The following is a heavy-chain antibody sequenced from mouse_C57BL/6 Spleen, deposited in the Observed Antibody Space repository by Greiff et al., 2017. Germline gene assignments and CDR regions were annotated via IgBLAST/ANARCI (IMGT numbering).Heavy chain of an antibody. CDR1: DSEVFPIAY. CDR3: ARLDVTRNFDV. D-gene: IGHD2-13*01. Sequence: VKLQESGSELRSPGSSVKLSCKDFDSEVFPIAYMSWVRQKPGHGFEWIGGILPSIGRTIYGEKFEDEATLDADTLSNTAYLELNSLTSEDSAIYDCARLDVTRNFDVWGTGTTVTVSS. J-gene: IGHJ1*03. V-gene: IGHV15-2*01. CDR2: ILPSIGRT.